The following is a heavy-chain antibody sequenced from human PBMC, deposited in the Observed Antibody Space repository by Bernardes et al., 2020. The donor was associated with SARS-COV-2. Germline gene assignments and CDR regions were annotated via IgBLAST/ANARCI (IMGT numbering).Heavy chain of an antibody. Sequence: SETLSLTCTVSGGSINNYYWSWIRQPPGKGLEWIGYIYYSGSTNYNPSLKSRLTISVDKSKNQFSLKLSSVTAADTAVYYCARFYVGLNWFDPWGQGTLVTVSS. CDR1: GGSINNYY. V-gene: IGHV4-59*01. CDR2: IYYSGST. D-gene: IGHD3-16*01. CDR3: ARFYVGLNWFDP. J-gene: IGHJ5*02.